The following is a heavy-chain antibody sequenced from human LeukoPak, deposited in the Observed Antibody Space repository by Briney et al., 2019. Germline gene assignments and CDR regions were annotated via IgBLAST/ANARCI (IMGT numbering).Heavy chain of an antibody. D-gene: IGHD2-2*01. CDR3: AKRGYCSSTSCYGDYDY. Sequence: GGSLRLSCAASGFTFSNSEMNWVRQAPGKGLEWVSYISSSGSTIYYADSVKGRFTISRDNAKNSLYLQMNSLRAEDTAVYYCAKRGYCSSTSCYGDYDYWGQGTLVTVSS. J-gene: IGHJ4*02. V-gene: IGHV3-48*03. CDR1: GFTFSNSE. CDR2: ISSSGSTI.